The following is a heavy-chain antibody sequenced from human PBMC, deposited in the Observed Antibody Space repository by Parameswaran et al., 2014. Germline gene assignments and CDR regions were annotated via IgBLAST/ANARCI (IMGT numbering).Heavy chain of an antibody. D-gene: IGHD1-26*01. CDR3: ARRNIVGSTEYFDS. V-gene: IGHV4-59*08. CDR2: FYHSVIT. J-gene: IGHJ4*02. Sequence: RWIRQPPGKGLEWIAYFYHSVITKYNPSLKSRVTISVDTSKNQFSLMLNSVTAADTAVYYCARRNIVGSTEYFDSWGQGILVTVSS.